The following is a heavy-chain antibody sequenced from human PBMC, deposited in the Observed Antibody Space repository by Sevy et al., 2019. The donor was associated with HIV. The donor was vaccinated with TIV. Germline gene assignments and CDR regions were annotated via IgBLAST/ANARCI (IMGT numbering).Heavy chain of an antibody. CDR3: AHETFGRFES. D-gene: IGHD3-16*01. CDR2: IKADGSDK. Sequence: GGSLRLSCAASGFTFSANWMNWVRQAPGKGLEWVANIKADGSDKHYVDSVEGRFTISRDNAKNLLFLQMNSLRVEDTARYYCAHETFGRFESWGQGTLVTVSS. V-gene: IGHV3-7*01. J-gene: IGHJ4*02. CDR1: GFTFSANW.